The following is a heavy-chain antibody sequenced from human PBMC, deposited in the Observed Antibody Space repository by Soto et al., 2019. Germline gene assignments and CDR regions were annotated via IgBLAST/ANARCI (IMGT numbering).Heavy chain of an antibody. CDR1: GFTFSKAW. D-gene: IGHD2-15*01. CDR2: IKSKTDGGTT. J-gene: IGHJ4*02. Sequence: EVQLVESGGGLVKPGGYLRLSCAASGFTFSKAWMNWVRQAPGKGLEWVGRIKSKTDGGTTDYAAPVKGRFTISRDDSKNTLYLQMNSLKTEDTAVYYCTTARGWVVVDYWGQGTLVTVSS. CDR3: TTARGWVVVDY. V-gene: IGHV3-15*07.